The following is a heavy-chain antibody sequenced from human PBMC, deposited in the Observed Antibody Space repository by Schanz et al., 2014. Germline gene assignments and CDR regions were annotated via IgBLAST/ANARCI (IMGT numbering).Heavy chain of an antibody. D-gene: IGHD2-2*01. CDR2: VVPILNTP. V-gene: IGHV1-69*08. CDR3: LRAPPTQHVVLPDALRY. Sequence: QVQLVQSGVEVKKPGSSVKVSCEASGGLFSTYDVNWVRQAPGQGLEWMGRVVPILNTPKYAQKFQDRVPIPAYKPTSTAYRELTGLTSDAPAVYYRLRAPPTQHVVLPDALRYWGQGTLVSVSS. CDR1: GGLFSTYD. J-gene: IGHJ4*02.